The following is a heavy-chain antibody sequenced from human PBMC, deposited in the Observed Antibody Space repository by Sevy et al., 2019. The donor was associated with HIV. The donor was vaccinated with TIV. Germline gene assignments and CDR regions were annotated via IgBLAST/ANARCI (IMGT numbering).Heavy chain of an antibody. CDR2: INHSGST. J-gene: IGHJ4*02. CDR1: GGYFSGYY. V-gene: IGHV4-34*01. D-gene: IGHD3-22*01. Sequence: SETLSLTCAVYGGYFSGYYWSWIRQPPGKGLEWIGEINHSGSTNYNPSLKSRVTISVDTSKNQFSLKLSSVTAADTAVYYCARGNYYDSSGYPHTYYFDYWGQGTLVTVSS. CDR3: ARGNYYDSSGYPHTYYFDY.